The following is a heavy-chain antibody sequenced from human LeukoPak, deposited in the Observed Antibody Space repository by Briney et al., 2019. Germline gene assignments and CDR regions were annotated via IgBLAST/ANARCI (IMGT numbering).Heavy chain of an antibody. D-gene: IGHD4-17*01. CDR2: VHHSGMT. Sequence: PSETLSLTCTVYGGSFTSDYWTWIRQPPGKGLEWIGEVHHSGMTNYKPSLRSRVTISLDTSKNQFSLKLSSVTAADTAVYYCARGDYGGSGYWGQGTLVTVSS. CDR3: ARGDYGGSGY. V-gene: IGHV4-34*01. CDR1: GGSFTSDY. J-gene: IGHJ4*02.